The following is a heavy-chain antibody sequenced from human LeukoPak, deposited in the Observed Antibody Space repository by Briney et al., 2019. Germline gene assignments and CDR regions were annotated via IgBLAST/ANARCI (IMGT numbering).Heavy chain of an antibody. CDR2: IYSGGST. Sequence: GGSLRLSRAASGFTVSSNYMSWVRQAPGKGLEWVSVIYSGGSTYYADSVKGRFTISRHNSKNTLYLQMNSLRPEDTAVYYCARGDFWSGYYTGLYWGQGTLVTVSS. J-gene: IGHJ4*02. D-gene: IGHD3-3*01. CDR3: ARGDFWSGYYTGLY. CDR1: GFTVSSNY. V-gene: IGHV3-53*04.